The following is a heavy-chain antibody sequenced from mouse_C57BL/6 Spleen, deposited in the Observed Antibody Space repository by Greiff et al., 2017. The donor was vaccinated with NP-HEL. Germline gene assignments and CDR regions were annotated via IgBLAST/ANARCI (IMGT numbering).Heavy chain of an antibody. Sequence: EVHLVESGGGLVKPGGSLKLSCAASGFTFSDYGMHWVRQAPEKGLEWVAYISSGSSTIYYADTVKGRFTISRDNAKNTLFLQMTSLRSEDTAMYYCARTYSNAMDYWGQGTSVTVSS. V-gene: IGHV5-17*01. CDR1: GFTFSDYG. J-gene: IGHJ4*01. CDR2: ISSGSSTI. D-gene: IGHD5-1*01. CDR3: ARTYSNAMDY.